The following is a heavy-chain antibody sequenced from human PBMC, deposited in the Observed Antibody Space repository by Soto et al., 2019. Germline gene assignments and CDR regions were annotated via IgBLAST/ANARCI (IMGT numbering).Heavy chain of an antibody. V-gene: IGHV3-23*01. Sequence: GGSLRLSCAASGLIFENFGMSWVRQAPGKXLEWISSISGSGFKKYYADSVKGRFTISRDNSKSTVYLELNNLSAEDTAVYHCAKNQGVELVPLATVDWFDPWGQGSVVTVSS. CDR2: ISGSGFKK. J-gene: IGHJ5*02. D-gene: IGHD1-26*01. CDR1: GLIFENFG. CDR3: AKNQGVELVPLATVDWFDP.